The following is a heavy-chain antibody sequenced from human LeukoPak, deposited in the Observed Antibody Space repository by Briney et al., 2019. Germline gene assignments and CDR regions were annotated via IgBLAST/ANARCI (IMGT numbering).Heavy chain of an antibody. J-gene: IGHJ4*02. CDR1: GYTFTSYD. CDR3: ARARRYCSSTSCYSDFHY. D-gene: IGHD2-2*01. Sequence: ASVKVSCKASGYTFTSYDINWVRQATGQGLEWMGWMNPNSGNTGYAQKFQGRVTITRNTSISTAYMELSSLRSEDTAVYYCARARRYCSSTSCYSDFHYWGQGNLATVS. CDR2: MNPNSGNT. V-gene: IGHV1-8*03.